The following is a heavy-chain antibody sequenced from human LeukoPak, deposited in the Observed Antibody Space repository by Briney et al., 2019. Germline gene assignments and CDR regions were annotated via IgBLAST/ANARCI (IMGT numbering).Heavy chain of an antibody. CDR2: IKQDGSEK. V-gene: IGHV3-7*01. CDR1: GFTFSSYS. CDR3: ARESPNYYDSSGRSGYYYYYMDV. D-gene: IGHD3-22*01. J-gene: IGHJ6*03. Sequence: GGSLRLSCAASGFTFSSYSMNWVRQAPGKGLEWVANIKQDGSEKYYVDSVKGRFTISRDNAKNSLYLQMNSLRAEDTAVYYCARESPNYYDSSGRSGYYYYYMDVWGKGTTVTVSS.